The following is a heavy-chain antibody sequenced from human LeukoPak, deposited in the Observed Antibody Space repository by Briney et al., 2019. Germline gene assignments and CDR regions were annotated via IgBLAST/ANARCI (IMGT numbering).Heavy chain of an antibody. V-gene: IGHV3-64*01. CDR2: ISSNGGST. CDR3: ARDWAAADY. Sequence: GGSLRLSCAASGFTFSSYAMRWVRQAPGKGLEYVSAISSNGGSTYYANSVKGRFTISRDNSKNTLYLQMGSLRAEDMAVYYCARDWAAADYWGQGTLVTVSS. D-gene: IGHD3-16*01. CDR1: GFTFSSYA. J-gene: IGHJ4*02.